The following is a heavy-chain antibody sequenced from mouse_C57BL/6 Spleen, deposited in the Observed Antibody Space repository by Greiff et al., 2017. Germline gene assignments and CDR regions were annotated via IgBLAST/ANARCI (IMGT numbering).Heavy chain of an antibody. CDR3: ARFFYEYDAPLLAY. J-gene: IGHJ3*01. CDR2: IYPGDGDT. Sequence: VQLQQSGPELVKPGASVKLSCKASGYAFSSSWMNWVKQRPGQGLEWIGRIYPGDGDTTYNGKLKGKATLTADKSSSTAYMQLSSLTSEDSAVYFCARFFYEYDAPLLAYWGQGTLVTVSA. V-gene: IGHV1-82*01. D-gene: IGHD2-4*01. CDR1: GYAFSSSW.